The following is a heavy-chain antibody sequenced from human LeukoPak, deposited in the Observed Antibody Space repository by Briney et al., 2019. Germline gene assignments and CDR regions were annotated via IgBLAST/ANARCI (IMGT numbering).Heavy chain of an antibody. V-gene: IGHV4-61*02. Sequence: PSQTLSLTCTVSGGSISSGSYYWSWIRQPAGKGLEWIGRIYTSGSTNYNPSLKSRVTISVDTSKNQFSLKLSSVTAADTAVYYCARGTRVAATGPNDYWGQGTLVTVSS. D-gene: IGHD6-13*01. CDR3: ARGTRVAATGPNDY. J-gene: IGHJ4*02. CDR2: IYTSGST. CDR1: GGSISSGSYY.